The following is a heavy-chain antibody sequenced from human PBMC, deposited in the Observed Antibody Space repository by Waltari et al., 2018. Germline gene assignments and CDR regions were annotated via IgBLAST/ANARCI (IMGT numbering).Heavy chain of an antibody. Sequence: ELQLLESGGGLVQSGGSLRLSCAASGFTFSSYAMSWVRQAPGKGLGGVSGIRKSGDSTDYADSVQCRFTISRDNSKNTLYLYMTSLRAEDTAVYYCARLYYTADYWGQGTLVTVSS. CDR2: IRKSGDST. V-gene: IGHV3-23*01. CDR1: GFTFSSYA. D-gene: IGHD3-22*01. CDR3: ARLYYTADY. J-gene: IGHJ4*02.